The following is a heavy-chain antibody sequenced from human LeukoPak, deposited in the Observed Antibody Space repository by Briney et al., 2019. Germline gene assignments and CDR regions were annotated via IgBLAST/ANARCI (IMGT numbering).Heavy chain of an antibody. CDR3: AKDISGGSLYYYYGMDV. V-gene: IGHV3-9*01. Sequence: GGSLRLSCAASGFTFDDYAMHWVRQAPGKGLEWVSGISWNSGGIGYADSVKGRFTISRDNAKNSLYLQMNSLRAEDTALYYCAKDISGGSLYYYYGMDVWGQGTTVTVSS. J-gene: IGHJ6*02. CDR1: GFTFDDYA. CDR2: ISWNSGGI. D-gene: IGHD2-15*01.